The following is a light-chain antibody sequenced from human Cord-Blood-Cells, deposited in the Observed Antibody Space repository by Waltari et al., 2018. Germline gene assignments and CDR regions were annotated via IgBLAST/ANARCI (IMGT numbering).Light chain of an antibody. Sequence: DIVMTQSPDSLAVSLGARATINCKSSQSVLYSSNNKNYLAWYQQKPGQPPKLLIYWASTRESWVPDRFSGSGSGTDFTLTISSLQAEDVAVYYCQQYYSTPLTFGPGTKVDIK. CDR2: WAS. V-gene: IGKV4-1*01. CDR1: QSVLYSSNNKNY. CDR3: QQYYSTPLT. J-gene: IGKJ3*01.